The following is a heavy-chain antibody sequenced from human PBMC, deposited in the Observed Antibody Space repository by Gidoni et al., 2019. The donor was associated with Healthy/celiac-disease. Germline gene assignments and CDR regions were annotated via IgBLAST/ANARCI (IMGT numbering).Heavy chain of an antibody. CDR1: GFSLSTSGMC. V-gene: IGHV2-70*15. CDR2: IDWDDDK. D-gene: IGHD4-17*01. CDR3: ARMTTVTNRDDAFDI. J-gene: IGHJ3*02. Sequence: QVTLRESGPALVKPTQTLTLTCTFSGFSLSTSGMCVSWIRQPPGKALEWLARIDWDDDKYYSTSLKTRLTISKDTSKNQVVLTMTNMDPVDTATYYCARMTTVTNRDDAFDIWGQGTMVTVSS.